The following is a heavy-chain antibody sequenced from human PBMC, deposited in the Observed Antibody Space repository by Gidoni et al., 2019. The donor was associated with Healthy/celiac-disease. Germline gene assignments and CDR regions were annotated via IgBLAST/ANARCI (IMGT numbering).Heavy chain of an antibody. J-gene: IGHJ6*02. Sequence: QVQLVQSGAEVKKPGASVKVSCTASGYTFTSYYMHWVRQAPGQGLEWMGIINPSGGSTSYAQKFQGRVTMTRDTSTSTVYMELSSLRSEDTAVYYCARDPSDSSGWYQGQYYYYYGMDVWGQGTTVTVSS. V-gene: IGHV1-46*01. CDR1: GYTFTSYY. D-gene: IGHD6-19*01. CDR2: INPSGGST. CDR3: ARDPSDSSGWYQGQYYYYYGMDV.